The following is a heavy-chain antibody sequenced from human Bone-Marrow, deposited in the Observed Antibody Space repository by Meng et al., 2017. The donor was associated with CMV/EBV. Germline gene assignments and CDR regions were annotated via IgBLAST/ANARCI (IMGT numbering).Heavy chain of an antibody. CDR2: IYSGGST. Sequence: ASGFTVSSNYMSWVRQAPGKGLEWVSVIYSGGSTYYADSVKGRFTISRDNSKNTLYLQMNSLRAEDTAVYYCAREALSAAGICWFDPWGQGTLVTVSS. D-gene: IGHD6-13*01. J-gene: IGHJ5*02. V-gene: IGHV3-66*02. CDR3: AREALSAAGICWFDP. CDR1: GFTVSSNY.